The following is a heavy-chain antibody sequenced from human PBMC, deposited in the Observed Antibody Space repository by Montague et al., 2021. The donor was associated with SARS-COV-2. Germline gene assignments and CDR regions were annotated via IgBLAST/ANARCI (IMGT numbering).Heavy chain of an antibody. J-gene: IGHJ4*02. CDR1: GFTFSIYW. V-gene: IGHV3-7*01. CDR2: IKQDGSEK. Sequence: SLRLSWAASGFTFSIYWMSWVRQAPGKGLEWVANIKQDGSEKYYVDSVKGRFTISRDNAKNSLFLQMNSLRAEDTAVYYCARASGSSWDFDYWSQGTLVTVSS. D-gene: IGHD6-13*01. CDR3: ARASGSSWDFDY.